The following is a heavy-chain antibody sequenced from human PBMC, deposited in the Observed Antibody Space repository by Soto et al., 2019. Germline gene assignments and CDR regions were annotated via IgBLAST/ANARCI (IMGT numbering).Heavy chain of an antibody. CDR3: ARRKGWLQYYYFDY. J-gene: IGHJ4*02. V-gene: IGHV3-33*01. CDR1: GFTFSSYG. CDR2: IWYDGSNK. Sequence: GGSLRLSCAASGFTFSSYGMHWVRQAPGKGLEWVAVIWYDGSNKYYADSVKGRFTISRDNSKNTLYLQMNSLRAEDTAVYYCARRKGWLQYYYFDYWGQGTLVTVSS. D-gene: IGHD5-12*01.